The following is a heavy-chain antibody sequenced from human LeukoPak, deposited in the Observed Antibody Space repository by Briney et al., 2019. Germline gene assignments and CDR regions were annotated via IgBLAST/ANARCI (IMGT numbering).Heavy chain of an antibody. V-gene: IGHV3-30*01. Sequence: GRSLRLSCAASGFTFTSYTMHWVRQAPGQGLEWVAATSYDGGNRYYADYVKGRFTISRDNSNNTLFLQMKSLRLEDTAVYFCARKSLWFEYYDYWGQGIWVTVSS. CDR3: ARKSLWFEYYDY. D-gene: IGHD3-10*01. J-gene: IGHJ4*02. CDR1: GFTFTSYT. CDR2: TSYDGGNR.